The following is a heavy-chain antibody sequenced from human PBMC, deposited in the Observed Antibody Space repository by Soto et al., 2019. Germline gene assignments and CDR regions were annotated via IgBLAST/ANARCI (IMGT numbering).Heavy chain of an antibody. D-gene: IGHD2-15*01. CDR2: INPSGDSR. CDR3: ARDNSQKYGTPAASSWFHP. V-gene: IGHV1-46*01. CDR1: GSTFTGYC. J-gene: IGHJ5*02. Sequence: GASVKVSCKASGSTFTGYCMHWVRQAPGQGLEWMGIINPSGDSRNYAQKFQGRVTITRDTSTSTVYMDLSSLRYEDPAVYYCARDNSQKYGTPAASSWFHPWGQGTPVTVSS.